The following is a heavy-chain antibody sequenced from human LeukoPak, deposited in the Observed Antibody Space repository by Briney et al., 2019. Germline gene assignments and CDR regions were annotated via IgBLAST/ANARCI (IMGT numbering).Heavy chain of an antibody. J-gene: IGHJ4*02. Sequence: RGSLRLTCAASGFTFSDYYMAWIRQAPGKGLEWISYISSSTSDTKYADSVKGRFTISRDNVKKSLYLQMNSLRAEDTAVYYCARDFIHRSGEADYWGQGTLVTVSS. D-gene: IGHD3-3*01. CDR2: ISSSTSDT. CDR1: GFTFSDYY. V-gene: IGHV3-11*05. CDR3: ARDFIHRSGEADY.